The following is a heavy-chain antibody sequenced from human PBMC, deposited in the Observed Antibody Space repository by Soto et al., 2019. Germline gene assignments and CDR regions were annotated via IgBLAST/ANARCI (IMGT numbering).Heavy chain of an antibody. V-gene: IGHV3-30-3*01. J-gene: IGHJ4*02. CDR2: IAYDGTNK. D-gene: IGHD2-15*01. Sequence: QVQLVESGGCVVQPGTSLRLSCAASGFTFNTNAMHWVRQAPGKGLEWVAVIAYDGTNKYDADSVKGRFTISRDNSKNTPYLRMNSLRIEDTAVYYCARKERVGVWPIDYWGQGTLVTVSS. CDR3: ARKERVGVWPIDY. CDR1: GFTFNTNA.